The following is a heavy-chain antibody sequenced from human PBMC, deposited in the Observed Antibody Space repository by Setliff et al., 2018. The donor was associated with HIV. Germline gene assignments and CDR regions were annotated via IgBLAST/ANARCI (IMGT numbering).Heavy chain of an antibody. CDR2: IYQSGTT. CDR1: GGPITTSTYY. V-gene: IGHV4-39*07. D-gene: IGHD3-10*01. CDR3: ARDDTVVRGHIDY. Sequence: PSETLSLTCSVSGGPITTSTYYWGWIRQPPGKGLEWIGNIYQSGTTYYNSSLTSRVTMSVDTSKNQFSLKLSSVTAADTAVYYCARDDTVVRGHIDYWGQGTLVTVSS. J-gene: IGHJ4*02.